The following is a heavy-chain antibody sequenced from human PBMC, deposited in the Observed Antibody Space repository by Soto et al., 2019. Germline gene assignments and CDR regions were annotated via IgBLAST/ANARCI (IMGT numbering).Heavy chain of an antibody. Sequence: GASVKVSCKASGYTFTSYGISWVRQAPGQGLEWMGWISAYNGNTNYAQKLQGRVTMTTDTSTSTAYMELRSLRSDDTAVYYCALDLSYDYIWGSYRSYYFYYWGQGTLVTVSS. CDR3: ALDLSYDYIWGSYRSYYFYY. CDR2: ISAYNGNT. CDR1: GYTFTSYG. D-gene: IGHD3-16*02. V-gene: IGHV1-18*01. J-gene: IGHJ4*02.